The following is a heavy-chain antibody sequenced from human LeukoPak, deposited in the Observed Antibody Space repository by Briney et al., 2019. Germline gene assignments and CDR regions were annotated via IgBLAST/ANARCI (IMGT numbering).Heavy chain of an antibody. J-gene: IGHJ4*02. CDR1: GGTFSTYV. CDR2: IIPIFGTT. Sequence: SVKVSCKASGGTFSTYVISWVRQAPGQGLEWMGGIIPIFGTTNYAQRFQDRVTFTADKSTGSAYMELRGLRSEDTAVYYCVRDRSLSDNFWSGYSKYYFDYWGQGTLLTVSS. D-gene: IGHD3-3*01. V-gene: IGHV1-69*06. CDR3: VRDRSLSDNFWSGYSKYYFDY.